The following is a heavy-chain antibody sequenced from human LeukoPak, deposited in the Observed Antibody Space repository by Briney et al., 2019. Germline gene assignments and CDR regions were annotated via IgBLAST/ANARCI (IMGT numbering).Heavy chain of an antibody. CDR2: INPNSGGT. D-gene: IGHD6-13*01. J-gene: IGHJ5*02. Sequence: GASVKVSCKASGYTFTGYYMHWVRQAPGQGLEWMGWINPNSGGTNYAQKFQGRVTMTRDTSISTAYMELSRLRSDDTAVYYCAGVPSIAAAGRAFDPWGQGTLVTVSS. CDR3: AGVPSIAAAGRAFDP. CDR1: GYTFTGYY. V-gene: IGHV1-2*02.